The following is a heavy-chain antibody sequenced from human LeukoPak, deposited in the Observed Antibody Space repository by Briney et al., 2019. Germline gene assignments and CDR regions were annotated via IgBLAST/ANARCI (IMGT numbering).Heavy chain of an antibody. CDR3: ATYSHWVAGDV. D-gene: IGHD3-16*01. CDR2: MNEDGSEK. CDR1: GFTFSDYY. Sequence: GGSLRLSCAASGFTFSDYYMSWIRQAPGNGLEWVANMNEDGSEKDYVDSVKGRFTISRDNARKSLYLQMSSLRAEDTAVCYCATYSHWVAGDVWGQGTTVTVSS. V-gene: IGHV3-7*01. J-gene: IGHJ6*02.